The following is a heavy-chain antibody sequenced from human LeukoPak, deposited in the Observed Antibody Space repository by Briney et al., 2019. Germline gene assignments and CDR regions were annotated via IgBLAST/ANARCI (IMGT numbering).Heavy chain of an antibody. CDR2: ISWNSGSI. CDR1: GFTFDDYA. V-gene: IGHV3-9*01. Sequence: GGSLRLSCAASGFTFDDYATHWVRQAPGKGLEWVSGISWNSGSIGYADSVKGRFTISRDNAKNSLYLQMNSLRAEDTALYYCAKEGFDYWGQGTLVTVSS. CDR3: AKEGFDY. J-gene: IGHJ4*02.